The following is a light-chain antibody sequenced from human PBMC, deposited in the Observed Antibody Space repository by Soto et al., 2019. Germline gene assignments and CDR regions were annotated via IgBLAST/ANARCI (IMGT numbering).Light chain of an antibody. CDR3: QQSASTPQT. CDR2: VAS. J-gene: IGKJ4*01. CDR1: QSVGTY. V-gene: IGKV1-39*01. Sequence: DIQMTQSPSSLSASVGDRVTITCRASQSVGTYVSWYQQKEGKAPKLLINVASTLQSGVASTFSGSWSGTDFTLAISSLQPEDFATYYCQQSASTPQTFGGGTRVEIK.